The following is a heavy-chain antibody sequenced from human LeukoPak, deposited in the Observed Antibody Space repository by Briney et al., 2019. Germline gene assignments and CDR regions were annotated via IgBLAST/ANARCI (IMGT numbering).Heavy chain of an antibody. CDR2: IYYSGST. J-gene: IGHJ4*02. V-gene: IGHV4-31*03. Sequence: SETLSLTCTVSGGSISSGGYYWSWIRQHPGKGLEWIGYIYYSGSTYYNPSLKSRVNISVDTSKNQFSLKLSSVTAADTAVYYCARGTEYLGVADYWGQGTLVTVSS. CDR3: ARGTEYLGVADY. D-gene: IGHD3-10*01. CDR1: GGSISSGGYY.